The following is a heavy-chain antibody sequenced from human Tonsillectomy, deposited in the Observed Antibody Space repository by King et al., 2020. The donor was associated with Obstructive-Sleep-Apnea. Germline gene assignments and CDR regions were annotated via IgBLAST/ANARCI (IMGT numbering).Heavy chain of an antibody. Sequence: VPLQESGPGLVKPSQTLSLTCTVSGGSVSNGSFYWSWIRQHPGKGLEWVGYIYYSGSTYYKPSLKSRVTISIDTSKNQFSLKLRSVTAADTAVYFCARERAYYDSSGHQIDYWGQGTLVTVSS. J-gene: IGHJ4*02. CDR3: ARERAYYDSSGHQIDY. CDR2: IYYSGST. CDR1: GGSVSNGSFY. V-gene: IGHV4-31*03. D-gene: IGHD3-22*01.